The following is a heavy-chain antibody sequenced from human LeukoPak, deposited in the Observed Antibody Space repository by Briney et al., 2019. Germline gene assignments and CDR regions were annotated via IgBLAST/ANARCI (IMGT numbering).Heavy chain of an antibody. J-gene: IGHJ4*02. CDR3: ARDRHGYFDY. Sequence: GGSLRLSCAASGSTFSDHYMIWLRQAPGEGLEAISYISHNGETKYYADSVKGRLSISRDNAKSSLYLQMNSLRVEDTAVYYCARDRHGYFDYWGQGTLVTVSS. V-gene: IGHV3-11*01. D-gene: IGHD6-13*01. CDR2: ISHNGETK. CDR1: GSTFSDHY.